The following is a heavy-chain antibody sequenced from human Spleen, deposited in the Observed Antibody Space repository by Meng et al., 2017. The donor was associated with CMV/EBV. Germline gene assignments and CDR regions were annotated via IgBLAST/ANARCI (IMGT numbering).Heavy chain of an antibody. Sequence: YGGSFSDYYWTWIRQPPGKGLGWIGEINHSGSTNYNPSLKSRVTISVDTSKNQFSLKLSSVTAADTAVYYCARREDDFWSGPYLDFWGQGTLVTVSS. V-gene: IGHV4-34*01. J-gene: IGHJ4*02. CDR2: INHSGST. CDR3: ARREDDFWSGPYLDF. CDR1: GGSFSDYY. D-gene: IGHD3-3*01.